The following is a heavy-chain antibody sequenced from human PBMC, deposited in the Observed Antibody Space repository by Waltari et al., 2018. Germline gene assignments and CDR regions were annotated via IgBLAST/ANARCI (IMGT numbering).Heavy chain of an antibody. CDR1: GFTFSSYG. CDR3: AKDGGPYYYGSGSHLFYFQH. CDR2: IWYDGRNK. D-gene: IGHD3-10*01. J-gene: IGHJ1*01. V-gene: IGHV3-33*06. Sequence: QVQLVESGGGVVQPGRSLRLSCAASGFTFSSYGMHWVRQAPGKGLEWVAVIWYDGRNKYYADSVKGRFTISRDNSKNTLYLQMNSLRAEDTAVYYCAKDGGPYYYGSGSHLFYFQHWGQGTLVTVSS.